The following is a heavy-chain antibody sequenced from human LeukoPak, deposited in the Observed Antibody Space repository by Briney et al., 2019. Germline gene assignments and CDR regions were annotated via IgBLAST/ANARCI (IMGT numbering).Heavy chain of an antibody. Sequence: SETLSLSCTVSGYFISSGYYWGWIRQHPEKGLEYIGRIFRDGNTNYNPSLKSRVTISVDTSKNQFSLKLSSVTAADTAVYYCARSDYGSGSYLWFDPWGQGTLVTVSS. J-gene: IGHJ5*02. D-gene: IGHD3-10*01. CDR3: ARSDYGSGSYLWFDP. CDR2: IFRDGNT. CDR1: GYFISSGYY. V-gene: IGHV4-38-2*02.